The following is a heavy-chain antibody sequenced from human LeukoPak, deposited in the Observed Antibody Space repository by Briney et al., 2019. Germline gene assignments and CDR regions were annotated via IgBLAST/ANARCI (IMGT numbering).Heavy chain of an antibody. CDR1: GDSVSSNSAS. CDR3: ARRITGILAPIDY. V-gene: IGHV6-1*01. Sequence: SQTLSPTCAISGDSVSSNSASWNWIRPSPSRGLEWLGRTYYRSKWYNEYAVSVKSRITINPDTSKNHFSLQLNSVTPEDTAVYYCARRITGILAPIDYWGQGTLVTVSS. J-gene: IGHJ4*02. D-gene: IGHD1-20*01. CDR2: TYYRSKWYN.